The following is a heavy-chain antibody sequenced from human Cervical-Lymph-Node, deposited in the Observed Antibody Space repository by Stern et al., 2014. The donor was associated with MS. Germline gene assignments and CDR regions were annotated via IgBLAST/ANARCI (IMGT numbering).Heavy chain of an antibody. V-gene: IGHV3-9*01. D-gene: IGHD3-3*01. Sequence: EVQLVQSGGGLVQPGRSLRLSCAASGFTFDDYAMHWVLQAPGQGLEWVSGITWNSVSVGYADSVKGRFTISRDNAKNSLYLQMNSLRGDDTALYYCAKGSGGSGYYPVALDYWGQGTLVTVSS. J-gene: IGHJ4*02. CDR3: AKGSGGSGYYPVALDY. CDR1: GFTFDDYA. CDR2: ITWNSVSV.